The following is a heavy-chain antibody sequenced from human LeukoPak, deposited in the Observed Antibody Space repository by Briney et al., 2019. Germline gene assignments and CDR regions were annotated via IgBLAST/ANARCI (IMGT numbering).Heavy chain of an antibody. J-gene: IGHJ5*02. CDR2: IIPIFGTA. CDR1: GGTFISYA. V-gene: IGHV1-69*13. D-gene: IGHD2-2*01. Sequence: SVKVSCKASGGTFISYAISWVRQAPGQGLEWMGGIIPIFGTANYAQKFQGRVTITADESTSTAYMELSSLRSEDTAVYYCATGARFVVVPAAIHPGFDPWGQGTLVTVSS. CDR3: ATGARFVVVPAAIHPGFDP.